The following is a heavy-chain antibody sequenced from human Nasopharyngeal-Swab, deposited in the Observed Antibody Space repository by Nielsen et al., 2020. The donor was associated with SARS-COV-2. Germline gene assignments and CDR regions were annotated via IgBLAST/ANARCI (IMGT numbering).Heavy chain of an antibody. CDR2: ISSSGSTI. D-gene: IGHD6-13*01. J-gene: IGHJ5*02. CDR1: GFTFSDYY. V-gene: IGHV3-11*01. Sequence: GESLKISCAASGFTFSDYYMSWIRQAPGKGLEWVSYISSSGSTIYYADSVKGRFTISRDNAKNSLYLQMNSLRAEDTAVYYCARDFGAPSSSRYDGDWFDPWGQGTLVTVSS. CDR3: ARDFGAPSSSRYDGDWFDP.